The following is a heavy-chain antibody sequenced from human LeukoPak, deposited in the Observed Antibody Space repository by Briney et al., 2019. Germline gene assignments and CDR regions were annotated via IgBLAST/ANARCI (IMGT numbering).Heavy chain of an antibody. CDR3: ARGITMVRGVIATNWFDP. CDR1: GYSISSGYY. Sequence: SETLSLTCTVSGYSISSGYYWGWIRQPPGKGLEWIGSIYHSGSTYYNPSLKSRVTISVDTSKNQFSLKLSSVTAADTAVYYCARGITMVRGVIATNWFDPWGQGTLVTVSS. D-gene: IGHD3-10*01. J-gene: IGHJ5*02. V-gene: IGHV4-38-2*02. CDR2: IYHSGST.